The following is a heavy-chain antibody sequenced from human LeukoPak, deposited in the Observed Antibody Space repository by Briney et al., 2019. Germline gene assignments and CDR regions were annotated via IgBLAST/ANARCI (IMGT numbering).Heavy chain of an antibody. J-gene: IGHJ4*02. CDR2: IYYSWST. CDR3: ARALRGGGFDSYGFFDY. Sequence: SQTLSLTCTVSGGSISSGGYYWSWIRQHPGKGLEWIGYIYYSWSTYYNPSLKSRVTISVDTSKNQFSLKLSSVTAADTAVYYCARALRGGGFDSYGFFDYWGQGTLVTVSS. V-gene: IGHV4-31*03. D-gene: IGHD5-18*01. CDR1: GGSISSGGYY.